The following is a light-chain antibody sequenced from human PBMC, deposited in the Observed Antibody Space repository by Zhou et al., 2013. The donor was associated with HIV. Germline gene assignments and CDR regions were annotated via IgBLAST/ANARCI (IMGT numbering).Light chain of an antibody. CDR3: MQATHFPRT. J-gene: IGKJ1*01. Sequence: VLTQTPLIIPVTLGQPASISCTSSQSLVHRDGSTYLSWYHLRPGQPPRPLIYTVWRVFSGAPDRISGGGRGTNFTLTIDAVETEDVGIYICMQATHFPRTFGQGTKVEI. CDR2: TVW. V-gene: IGKV2-24*01. CDR1: QSLVHRDGSTY.